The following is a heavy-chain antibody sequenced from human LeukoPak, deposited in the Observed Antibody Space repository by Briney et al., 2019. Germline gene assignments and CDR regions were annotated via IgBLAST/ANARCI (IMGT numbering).Heavy chain of an antibody. CDR2: INPNSGGT. CDR3: AREGWELRSSAFDI. J-gene: IGHJ3*02. D-gene: IGHD1-26*01. CDR1: GYTFTGYY. Sequence: ASVKVSCKASGYTFTGYYMHWVRQAPGQGLEWMGWINPNSGGTNYAQKFQGRVTMTRDTSISTAYMELSRLRSDDTAVYYCAREGWELRSSAFDIWGQGTMVTVSS. V-gene: IGHV1-2*02.